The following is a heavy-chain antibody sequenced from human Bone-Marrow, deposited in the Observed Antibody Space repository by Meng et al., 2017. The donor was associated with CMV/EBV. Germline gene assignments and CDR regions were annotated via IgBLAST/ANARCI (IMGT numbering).Heavy chain of an antibody. D-gene: IGHD2-15*01. Sequence: QVQLVQSGAEVKKPGASVTVSCKASGYTFTGYYMHWVRQAHGQGLEWMGWINPNSGGTNYAQKFQGRVTMTRDTSISTAYMELRRLRSDDTAVYYCARDLGGYCSGGSCLWGQGTLVTVSS. CDR1: GYTFTGYY. CDR3: ARDLGGYCSGGSCL. J-gene: IGHJ4*02. V-gene: IGHV1-2*02. CDR2: INPNSGGT.